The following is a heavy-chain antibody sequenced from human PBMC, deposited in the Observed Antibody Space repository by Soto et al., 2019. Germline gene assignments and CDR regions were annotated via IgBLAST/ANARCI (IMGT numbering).Heavy chain of an antibody. V-gene: IGHV4-4*07. CDR1: GGSISSYY. J-gene: IGHJ2*01. CDR2: IYTSGST. CDR3: ARVRRIAVADQAWYFDL. Sequence: QVQLQESGPGLVKPSETLSLTCTVSGGSISSYYWSWIRQPAGKGLEWIGRIYTSGSTNYNPSLKSRVTMSVDTSKNQFCLKLSSVTAADTAVYYCARVRRIAVADQAWYFDLWGRGTLVTVSS. D-gene: IGHD6-19*01.